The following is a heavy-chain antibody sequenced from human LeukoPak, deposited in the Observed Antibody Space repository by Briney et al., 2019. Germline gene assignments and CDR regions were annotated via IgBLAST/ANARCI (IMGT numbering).Heavy chain of an antibody. Sequence: GESLKISCKGSGCSFTSYWIGWVRQMPGKGLEWMGIIYPGDSDTRYSPSFQGQVTISADKSISTAYLQWSSLKASDTAMYYCARQYYYYYYYMDVWGKGTTVTISS. J-gene: IGHJ6*03. CDR2: IYPGDSDT. CDR3: ARQYYYYYYYMDV. CDR1: GCSFTSYW. V-gene: IGHV5-51*01.